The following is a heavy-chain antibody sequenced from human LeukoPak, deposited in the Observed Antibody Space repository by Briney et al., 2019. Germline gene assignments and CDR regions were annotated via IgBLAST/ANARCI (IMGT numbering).Heavy chain of an antibody. V-gene: IGHV3-66*02. D-gene: IGHD6-6*01. CDR1: GFTISSNY. CDR2: IYSGGST. CDR3: VSIGSSRREGY. Sequence: GRSLRLSCAASGFTISSNYMSWVRQAPGKGLEWVSVIYSGGSTYYADSVKGRFTISRDNSKNTLYLQMNSLRAEDTAVYYCVSIGSSRREGYWGQGTLVTVSS. J-gene: IGHJ4*02.